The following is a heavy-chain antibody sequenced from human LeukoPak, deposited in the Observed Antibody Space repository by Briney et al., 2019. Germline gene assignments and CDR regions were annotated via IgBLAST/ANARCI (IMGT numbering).Heavy chain of an antibody. V-gene: IGHV1-2*06. CDR3: AKDGGSYSADY. CDR1: GYIFTGNY. Sequence: ASVKVSCKASGYIFTGNYMHWVRQAPGQRLEWMGRINPNSGGTNYAQKFQGRVTMTRDTSTRTVYMELSSLRSEDTAVYYCAKDGGSYSADYWGQGTLVTVSS. J-gene: IGHJ4*02. CDR2: INPNSGGT. D-gene: IGHD3-10*01.